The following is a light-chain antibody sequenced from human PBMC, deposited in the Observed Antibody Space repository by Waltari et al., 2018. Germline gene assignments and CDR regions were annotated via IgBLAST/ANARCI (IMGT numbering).Light chain of an antibody. J-gene: IGKJ5*01. CDR3: QPYNRSPPIT. V-gene: IGKV3-15*01. Sequence: EVVMTQSPATLSVSPGERASLSCRASQSIATNLAWYQQKPGQPPSLLVYDPSTRAPPIAARFKGSGYGTEFTLTISSLQSEDSAVYYCQPYNRSPPITFGQGTRLEI. CDR2: DPS. CDR1: QSIATN.